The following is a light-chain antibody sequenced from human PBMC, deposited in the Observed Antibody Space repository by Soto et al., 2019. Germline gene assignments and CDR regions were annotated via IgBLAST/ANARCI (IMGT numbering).Light chain of an antibody. CDR2: DAY. CDR1: QDIRYY. J-gene: IGKJ5*01. V-gene: IGKV1-33*01. Sequence: DIQMTQSPSSLPASVGDRVTITCQASQDIRYYLNWYQQKTGQAPKIMIYDAYQLETGVKSRFSGSGSGTDFTLTIKSMQPEDIGTYYCQHYNSLQINCGKGTRREIK. CDR3: QHYNSLQIN.